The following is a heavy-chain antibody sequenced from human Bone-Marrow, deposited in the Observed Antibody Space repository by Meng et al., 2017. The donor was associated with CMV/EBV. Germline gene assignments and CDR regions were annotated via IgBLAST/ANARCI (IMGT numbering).Heavy chain of an antibody. Sequence: GESLKISCAASGFTFSSYGMHWVRQAPGKGLEWVAFIRYDGSNKYYADSVKGRFTISRDNSKNTLYLQMNSLRAEDTAVYYCARDQDHYYDSSGYYDYWGQGTLVTVSS. CDR2: IRYDGSNK. V-gene: IGHV3-30*02. J-gene: IGHJ4*02. CDR3: ARDQDHYYDSSGYYDY. CDR1: GFTFSSYG. D-gene: IGHD3-22*01.